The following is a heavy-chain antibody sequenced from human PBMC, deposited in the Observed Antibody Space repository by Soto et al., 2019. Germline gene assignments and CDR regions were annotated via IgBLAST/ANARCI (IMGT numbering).Heavy chain of an antibody. J-gene: IGHJ3*01. CDR1: GDTCSHYW. CDR2: IYPGGSDP. CDR3: GRPGRSMENAFDV. Sequence: ESLTISFKAAGDTCSHYWIGWVRESRGKGLEWMGIIYPGGSDPRYNPSFQGQVTFSVDNSISTAYLQWSSLKASDTAIYFCGRPGRSMENAFDVWGQGTVVTVSS. V-gene: IGHV5-51*01. D-gene: IGHD1-1*01.